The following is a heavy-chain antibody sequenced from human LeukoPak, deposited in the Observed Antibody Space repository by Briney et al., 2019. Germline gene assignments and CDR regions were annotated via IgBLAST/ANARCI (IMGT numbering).Heavy chain of an antibody. CDR1: GGTFSSYA. J-gene: IGHJ3*02. V-gene: IGHV1-69*05. CDR3: ARDRVDCSSTSCYPDAFDI. D-gene: IGHD2-2*01. CDR2: IIPIFGTA. Sequence: GASVKVSCKASGGTFSSYAISWVRQAPGRGLEWMGGIIPIFGTANYAQKFQGRVTITTDESTSTAYMELSSLRSEDTAVYYCARDRVDCSSTSCYPDAFDIWGQGTMVTVSS.